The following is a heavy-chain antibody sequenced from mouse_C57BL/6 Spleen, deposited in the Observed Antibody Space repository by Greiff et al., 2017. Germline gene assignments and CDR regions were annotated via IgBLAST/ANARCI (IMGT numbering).Heavy chain of an antibody. J-gene: IGHJ4*01. Sequence: DVHLVESGGGLVQPKGSLKLSCAASGFSFNTYAMNWVRQAPGKGLEWVARIRSKSNNYATYYADSVKDRFTISRDDSESMLYLQMNNLKTEDTAMYYCVRGSNYGAMDYWGQGTSVTVSS. D-gene: IGHD2-5*01. CDR1: GFSFNTYA. V-gene: IGHV10-1*01. CDR3: VRGSNYGAMDY. CDR2: IRSKSNNYAT.